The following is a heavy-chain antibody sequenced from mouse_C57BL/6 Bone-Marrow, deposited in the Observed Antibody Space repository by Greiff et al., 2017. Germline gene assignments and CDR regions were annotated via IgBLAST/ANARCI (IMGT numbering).Heavy chain of an antibody. CDR2: IWSGGST. V-gene: IGHV2-2*01. Sequence: VKLQESGPGLVQPSQSLSITCTVSGFSFTSYGVHWVRQSPGKGLEWLGVIWSGGSTDYNAAFISRLSISKDNSKSQVFFKMNSLQADETAIYYCARLGRFAYWGQGTLVTVSA. CDR3: ARLGRFAY. D-gene: IGHD4-1*01. CDR1: GFSFTSYG. J-gene: IGHJ3*01.